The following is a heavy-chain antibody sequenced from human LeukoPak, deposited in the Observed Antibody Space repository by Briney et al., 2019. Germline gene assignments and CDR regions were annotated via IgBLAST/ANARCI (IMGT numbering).Heavy chain of an antibody. J-gene: IGHJ4*02. V-gene: IGHV1-18*01. Sequence: ASVKVSCKASGYTFTSYGISWVRQAPGQGLEWMGWISAYNGNTNYAQKLQGRVTMTTDTSTSTAYMELRSLRSDDTAVYYCARVGLGYSSSWTPDYWGQGTPVTVSS. D-gene: IGHD6-13*01. CDR1: GYTFTSYG. CDR2: ISAYNGNT. CDR3: ARVGLGYSSSWTPDY.